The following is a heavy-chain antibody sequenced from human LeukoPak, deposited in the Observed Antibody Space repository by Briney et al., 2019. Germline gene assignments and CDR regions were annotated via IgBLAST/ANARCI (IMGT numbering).Heavy chain of an antibody. V-gene: IGHV3-23*01. J-gene: IGHJ6*02. CDR1: RFSFSAYP. Sequence: GGSLRLSCEASRFSFSAYPMGWVRRAPGKGLEWVSGISASGDVTFHADPLQGRFTISRDNSKNTLYLQMNSLRAEDTAEYYCAKVPSYDILTGYLYYYGMDVWGQGTTVTVSS. D-gene: IGHD3-9*01. CDR3: AKVPSYDILTGYLYYYGMDV. CDR2: ISASGDVT.